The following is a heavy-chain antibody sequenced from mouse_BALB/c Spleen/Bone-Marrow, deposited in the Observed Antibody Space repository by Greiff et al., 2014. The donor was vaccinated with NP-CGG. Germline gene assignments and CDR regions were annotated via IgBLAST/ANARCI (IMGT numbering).Heavy chain of an antibody. V-gene: IGHV14-3*02. CDR1: GFNIKDTY. CDR3: AIYYYGSSGFAY. J-gene: IGHJ3*01. Sequence: LVEFGAELVKPGASVKLSCTASGFNIKDTYMHWVKQRPEQGLEWIGRIDPANGNTKYDPKFQGKATITADTSSNTAYLQLSSLTSEDTAVYYCAIYYYGSSGFAYWGQGTLVTVSA. D-gene: IGHD1-1*01. CDR2: IDPANGNT.